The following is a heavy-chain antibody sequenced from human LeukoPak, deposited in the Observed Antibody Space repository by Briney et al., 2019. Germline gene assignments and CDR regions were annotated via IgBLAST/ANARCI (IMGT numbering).Heavy chain of an antibody. J-gene: IGHJ6*04. Sequence: ASVKVSCKASGYTFTSYAMHWVRQAPGQRLEWMGWINAGNGNTKYSQKFQGRVTITRDTSASTAYMELSSLRSEDTAVYYCARDAHMTTVTSGYYYGMDVWGKGTTVTVSP. CDR3: ARDAHMTTVTSGYYYGMDV. V-gene: IGHV1-3*01. CDR1: GYTFTSYA. D-gene: IGHD4-17*01. CDR2: INAGNGNT.